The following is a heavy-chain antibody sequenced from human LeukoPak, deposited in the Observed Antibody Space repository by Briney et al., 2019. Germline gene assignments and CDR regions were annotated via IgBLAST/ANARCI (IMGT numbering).Heavy chain of an antibody. CDR3: AREPPGY. V-gene: IGHV4-61*02. CDR1: GGSVSSGNYY. CDR2: IYTNGGA. J-gene: IGHJ4*02. Sequence: SETLSLTCTVSGGSVSSGNYYWNWIRQSAGKGLEWIERIYTNGGASYNPSLKSRVTISIDASKNQFSLKLSSETAADTGVYYCAREPPGYWGQGSLVTV.